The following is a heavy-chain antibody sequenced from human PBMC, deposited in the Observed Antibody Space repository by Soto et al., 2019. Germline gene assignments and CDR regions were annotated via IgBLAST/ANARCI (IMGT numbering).Heavy chain of an antibody. Sequence: PGGSLRLSCTASGLTFSSYAVHWVRHAPGKGLEWVSVISGDGGNKYFAESVRGRFLISRDNSKNTVYLQMNSLRHEDTAVYFCARRLTSTVSALGYWGQGTMVTVSS. CDR1: GLTFSSYA. CDR2: ISGDGGNK. J-gene: IGHJ4*02. CDR3: ARRLTSTVSALGY. D-gene: IGHD6-19*01. V-gene: IGHV3-30-3*01.